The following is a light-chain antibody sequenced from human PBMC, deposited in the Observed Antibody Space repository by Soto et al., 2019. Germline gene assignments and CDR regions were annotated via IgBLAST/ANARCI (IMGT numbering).Light chain of an antibody. CDR2: EVS. Sequence: ALTQPASVSGSPGQSITISCTGTSSDVGGYNYVSWYQLHPGKAPKLMVYEVSNRPSGVSNRFSGSKSGNTASLTISGLQAEEEADYYCSSYTSSTAYVFGTGTKVTVL. J-gene: IGLJ1*01. CDR1: SSDVGGYNY. CDR3: SSYTSSTAYV. V-gene: IGLV2-14*01.